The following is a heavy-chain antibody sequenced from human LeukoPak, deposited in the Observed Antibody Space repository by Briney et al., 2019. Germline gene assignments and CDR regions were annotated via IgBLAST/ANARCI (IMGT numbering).Heavy chain of an antibody. CDR3: AREDGSGSYVSY. Sequence: ASVKVSCKASGYTFTSYDINWVRQATGQGLEWMGWMNPNSGNTGYAQKFQGRVTMTRNTSISTAYMELSSLRSEDTAVHYCAREDGSGSYVSYWGQGTLVTVSS. V-gene: IGHV1-8*01. CDR2: MNPNSGNT. D-gene: IGHD3-10*01. CDR1: GYTFTSYD. J-gene: IGHJ4*02.